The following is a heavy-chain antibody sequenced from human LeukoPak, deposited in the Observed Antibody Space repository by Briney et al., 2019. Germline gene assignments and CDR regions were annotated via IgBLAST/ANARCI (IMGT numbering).Heavy chain of an antibody. CDR1: GFTFSSYG. J-gene: IGHJ6*02. CDR3: AKDAAVTTVGMDV. D-gene: IGHD4-17*01. V-gene: IGHV3-30*18. CDR2: ISYDGSNK. Sequence: GGSLRLSCAASGFTFSSYGMHWVRQAPGKGLEWVAVISYDGSNKYYADSEKGRFTISRDNSKNTLYLQMNSLRAEDTAVYYCAKDAAVTTVGMDVWGQGTTVTVSS.